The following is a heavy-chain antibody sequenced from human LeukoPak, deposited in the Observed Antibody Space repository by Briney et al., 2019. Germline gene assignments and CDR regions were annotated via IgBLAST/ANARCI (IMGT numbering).Heavy chain of an antibody. Sequence: GASVKVSCKASGYTITSYYMHWVRQAPGQGLEWMGIINPSGGSTSYAQKFQGRVTMTRDTSTSTVYMELSSLTSEDTAVYYCARDRANWFDPWGQGTLVTVSS. CDR2: INPSGGST. V-gene: IGHV1-46*01. J-gene: IGHJ5*02. CDR1: GYTITSYY. D-gene: IGHD3-10*01. CDR3: ARDRANWFDP.